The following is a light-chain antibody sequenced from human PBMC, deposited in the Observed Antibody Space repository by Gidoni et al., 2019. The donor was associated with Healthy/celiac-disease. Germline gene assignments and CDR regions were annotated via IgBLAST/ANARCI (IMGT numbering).Light chain of an antibody. V-gene: IGKV3-11*01. Sequence: EIVLTPSPPTLSFSPGDRATLSCRASQSVSSYLAWYQQKPGQAPRLLIYDASKRATGIPARFSGSGSGTDFTLTISSLEPEDFAVYYCQQRSNWPLTFGGGTKVEIK. CDR2: DAS. CDR1: QSVSSY. CDR3: QQRSNWPLT. J-gene: IGKJ4*01.